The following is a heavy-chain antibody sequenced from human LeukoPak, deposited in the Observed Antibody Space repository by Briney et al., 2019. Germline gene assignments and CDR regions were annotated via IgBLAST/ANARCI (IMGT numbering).Heavy chain of an antibody. CDR2: ISGSGGST. CDR1: GFTFSSYG. CDR3: ARGGLRIAAAV. Sequence: GGTLRLSCAASGFTFSSYGMSWVRQAPGKGLEWVSAISGSGGSTYYADSVKGRITISRDNSKNTLYLQMNSLRAEDTAVYYCARGGLRIAAAVWGQGTLVTVSS. J-gene: IGHJ4*02. V-gene: IGHV3-23*01. D-gene: IGHD6-13*01.